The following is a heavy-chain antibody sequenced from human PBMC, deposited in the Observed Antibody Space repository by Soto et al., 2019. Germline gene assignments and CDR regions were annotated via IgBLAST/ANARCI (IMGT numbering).Heavy chain of an antibody. Sequence: SETLSLTCAVYGGSFSGYYWTWIRQPPGKGLEWIGDINLSGTTNYNPSLKSRVTISVDTSKNQFSLNLTSVTAADTAVYYCARGRHYFDSSCYFFWFDPWGQGTLVTVSS. J-gene: IGHJ5*02. CDR3: ARGRHYFDSSCYFFWFDP. V-gene: IGHV4-34*01. CDR2: INLSGTT. D-gene: IGHD3-22*01. CDR1: GGSFSGYY.